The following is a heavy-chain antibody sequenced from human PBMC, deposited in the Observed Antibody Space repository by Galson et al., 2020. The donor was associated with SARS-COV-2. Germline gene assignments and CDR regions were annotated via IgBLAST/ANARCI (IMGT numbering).Heavy chain of an antibody. CDR1: GDSINTRDNF. J-gene: IGHJ5*02. CDR2: VFHSGAR. V-gene: IGHV4-61*08. D-gene: IGHD5-18*01. CDR3: ARDTGRGNNFSGRFDP. Sequence: SQTLSLTCTVSGDSINTRDNFWSWIRQTPGKGPEWIGHVFHSGARSYNPSLQSRITISRDTSKNQFSLKMTSVTTADTAFYYCARDTGRGNNFSGRFDPWGQGFQVIVSS.